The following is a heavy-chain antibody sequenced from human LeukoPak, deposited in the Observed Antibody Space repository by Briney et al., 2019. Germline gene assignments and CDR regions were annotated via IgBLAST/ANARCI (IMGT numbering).Heavy chain of an antibody. CDR3: ARDIEGDHGAYYFDY. CDR2: IYYNGST. Sequence: KPSETLSLTCTVSGGSISSSSYYWGWIRQPPGKGLEWIGSIYYNGSTYYNPSLKSRVTISVDTSKNQFSLKLSSVTATDTAVYYCARDIEGDHGAYYFDYWGQGTLVTVSS. D-gene: IGHD2-21*02. CDR1: GGSISSSSYY. J-gene: IGHJ4*02. V-gene: IGHV4-39*07.